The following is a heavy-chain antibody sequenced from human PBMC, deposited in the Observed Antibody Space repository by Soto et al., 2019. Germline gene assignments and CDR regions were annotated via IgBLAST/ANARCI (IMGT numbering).Heavy chain of an antibody. V-gene: IGHV1-69*01. CDR1: GGTXSSYA. Sequence: QVQLVQSGAEVXXPGXSVXVSXXXXGGTXSSYAISWVRQAPGQGLEWMGGIIPIFGTANYAQKFQGRVTITADESTSTAYMELSSLRSEDTAVYYCAQDFGVSDYWGQGTLVTVSS. D-gene: IGHD3-3*01. J-gene: IGHJ4*02. CDR3: AQDFGVSDY. CDR2: IIPIFGTA.